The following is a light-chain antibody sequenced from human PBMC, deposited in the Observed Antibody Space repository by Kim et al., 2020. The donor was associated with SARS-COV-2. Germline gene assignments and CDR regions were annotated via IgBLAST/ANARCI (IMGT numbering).Light chain of an antibody. Sequence: LTPRERGTLSCRASQSVRRNYIAWYQGKRGEAPRLRIFGASSRATRIPYRFSGSGYGTDFTLSISRLEPEDFEVYYCQQYGSSPYTFGQGTKLEI. CDR3: QQYGSSPYT. CDR1: QSVRRNY. J-gene: IGKJ2*01. CDR2: GAS. V-gene: IGKV3-20*01.